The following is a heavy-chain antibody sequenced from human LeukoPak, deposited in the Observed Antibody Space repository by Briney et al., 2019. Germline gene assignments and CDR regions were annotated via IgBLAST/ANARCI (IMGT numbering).Heavy chain of an antibody. V-gene: IGHV3-53*01. D-gene: IGHD6-19*01. CDR1: GFTFISNY. J-gene: IGHJ4*02. Sequence: GGSLRLSCAASGFTFISNYMSWVRQAPGKVLEWVSVIYSGGSTYYADSVKGRFTISRDNSKNTLYLQMNSLRAEDTAVYYCARGLKYRSGWYYFDYWGQGTLVTVSS. CDR2: IYSGGST. CDR3: ARGLKYRSGWYYFDY.